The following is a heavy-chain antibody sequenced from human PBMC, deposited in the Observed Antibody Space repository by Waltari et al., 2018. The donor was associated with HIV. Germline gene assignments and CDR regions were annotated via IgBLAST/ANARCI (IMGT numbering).Heavy chain of an antibody. J-gene: IGHJ5*02. CDR2: IYTSGST. Sequence: QVQLQESGPGLVKPSETLSLTCTVSGGSISSYSWRWIRQPAGKGLEWIGRIYTSGSTNYNPSLKSRVTMSVDTSKNQFSLKLSSVTAADTAVYYCARGRYSYGDGWFDPWGQGTLVTVSS. D-gene: IGHD5-18*01. CDR3: ARGRYSYGDGWFDP. CDR1: GGSISSYS. V-gene: IGHV4-4*07.